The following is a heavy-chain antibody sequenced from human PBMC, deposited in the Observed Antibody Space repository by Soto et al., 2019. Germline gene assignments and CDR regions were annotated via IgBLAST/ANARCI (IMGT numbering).Heavy chain of an antibody. CDR2: ISYDGSNK. J-gene: IGHJ4*02. CDR1: GFTFSSYG. Sequence: PGGSLRLSCAASGFTFSSYGMHWVRQAPGKGLEWVAVISYDGSNKYYADSVKGRFTISRDNSKNTLYLQMNSLRAEDTAVYYCASDLPIGYCSGGSCPPAVDYWGQGT. V-gene: IGHV3-30*03. D-gene: IGHD2-15*01. CDR3: ASDLPIGYCSGGSCPPAVDY.